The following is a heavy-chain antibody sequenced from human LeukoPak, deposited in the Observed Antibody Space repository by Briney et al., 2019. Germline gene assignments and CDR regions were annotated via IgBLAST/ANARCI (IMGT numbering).Heavy chain of an antibody. CDR3: ARGDEGSYFDY. Sequence: PSETLSLTCTVSGGSTSSYYWSWIRQPPGKGLEWIGYNYYSGSTNYNPSLKSRVTISVDTSKNQFSLKLSSVTAADTAVYYCARGDEGSYFDYWGQGTLVTVSS. J-gene: IGHJ4*02. D-gene: IGHD3-10*01. CDR2: NYYSGST. CDR1: GGSTSSYY. V-gene: IGHV4-59*08.